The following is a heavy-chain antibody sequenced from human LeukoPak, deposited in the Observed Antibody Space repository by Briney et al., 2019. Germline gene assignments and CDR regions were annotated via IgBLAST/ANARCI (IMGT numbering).Heavy chain of an antibody. CDR3: ASIRRYGGNSEFDY. CDR2: IIPIFGTA. V-gene: IGHV1-69*13. Sequence: SVKVSCRASGGTFSSYAISWVRQAPGQGLEWMGGIIPIFGTANYAQKFQGRVTITADESTSTAYMELSSLRSEDTAVYYCASIRRYGGNSEFDYWGQGTLVTVSS. J-gene: IGHJ4*02. D-gene: IGHD4-23*01. CDR1: GGTFSSYA.